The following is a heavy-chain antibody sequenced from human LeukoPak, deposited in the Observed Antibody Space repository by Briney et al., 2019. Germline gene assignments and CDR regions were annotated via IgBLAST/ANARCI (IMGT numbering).Heavy chain of an antibody. J-gene: IGHJ5*02. D-gene: IGHD3-10*01. CDR3: ARGAPGYYGSGGYPFDP. CDR1: GGSFSGYY. Sequence: SETLSLTCAVYGGSFSGYYWSWIRQPPGKGLEWIGEINHSGSTNYNPSLKSRVTISVDTSKNQFSLKLSSVTAAGTAVYYCARGAPGYYGSGGYPFDPWGQGTLVTVSS. CDR2: INHSGST. V-gene: IGHV4-34*01.